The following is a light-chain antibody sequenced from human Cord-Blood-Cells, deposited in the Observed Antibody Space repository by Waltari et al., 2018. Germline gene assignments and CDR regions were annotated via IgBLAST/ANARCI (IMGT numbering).Light chain of an antibody. V-gene: IGKV3-20*01. Sequence: GGRATLSCRASQSVSSSYLACYQQKPGQAPRHLIYGASSRATGITDRFSGSGSGTDFTLTISRLEPEDFAVYYCQQYGSSPRTFGQGTKVEIK. CDR2: GAS. CDR1: QSVSSSY. CDR3: QQYGSSPRT. J-gene: IGKJ1*01.